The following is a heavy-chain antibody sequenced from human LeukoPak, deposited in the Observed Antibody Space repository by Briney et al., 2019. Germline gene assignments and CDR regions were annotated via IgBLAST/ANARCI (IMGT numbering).Heavy chain of an antibody. CDR1: GDSVSSNSAT. D-gene: IGHD5/OR15-5a*01. CDR2: TYYRSKWYN. J-gene: IGHJ4*02. CDR3: ARALSRYFDY. V-gene: IGHV6-1*01. Sequence: SQTLSLTCAIPGDSVSSNSATWNWIRQSPSRGLEWLGRTYYRSKWYNEYAPSVKGRIAFNPDTSKNQFSLQLNSVTPEDTAVYYCARALSRYFDYWGQGTLVAVSS.